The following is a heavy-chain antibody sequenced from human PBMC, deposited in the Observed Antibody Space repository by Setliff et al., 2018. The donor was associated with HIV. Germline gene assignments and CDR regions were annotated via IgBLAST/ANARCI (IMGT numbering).Heavy chain of an antibody. CDR1: GFTFSSYT. Sequence: GSLRLSCAISGFTFSSYTMHWVRQAPGKGLEWVSSISSSSNSIYYTDSVKGRFTISSDNAKNSLYLQMNSLRLEDTAVYYCARGQIGYGDYALNWFDPWGQGTLITVSS. V-gene: IGHV3-21*01. CDR2: ISSSSNSI. D-gene: IGHD4-17*01. J-gene: IGHJ5*02. CDR3: ARGQIGYGDYALNWFDP.